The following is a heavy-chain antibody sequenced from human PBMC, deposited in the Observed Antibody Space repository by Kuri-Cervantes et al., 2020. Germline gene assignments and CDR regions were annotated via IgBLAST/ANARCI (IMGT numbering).Heavy chain of an antibody. Sequence: SQTLSLTCAVYGGSFSDYYWSWIRQPPGRGLEWIGEINHSGSTNYNPSLKSRVTISVDTSKNQFSLELSSVTAADTAVYYCARGLHSSSWTFYYWGQGTLVTVSS. CDR1: GGSFSDYY. V-gene: IGHV4-34*01. CDR3: ARGLHSSSWTFYY. D-gene: IGHD6-13*01. J-gene: IGHJ4*02. CDR2: INHSGST.